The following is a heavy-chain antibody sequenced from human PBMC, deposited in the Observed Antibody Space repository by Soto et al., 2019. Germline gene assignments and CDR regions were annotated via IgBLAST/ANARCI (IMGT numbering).Heavy chain of an antibody. D-gene: IGHD3-10*01. CDR2: IYYSGST. CDR1: GGSISSYY. CDR3: ASSFYGSGSYYRSFYFDY. J-gene: IGHJ4*02. V-gene: IGHV4-59*08. Sequence: QVQLQESGPGLVKPSETLSLTCTVSGGSISSYYWSWIRQPPGKGLEWIGYIYYSGSTNYNPSLTSRVTISVDTSKNQFSLKLSSVTAADTAVYYCASSFYGSGSYYRSFYFDYWGQGTLVTVSS.